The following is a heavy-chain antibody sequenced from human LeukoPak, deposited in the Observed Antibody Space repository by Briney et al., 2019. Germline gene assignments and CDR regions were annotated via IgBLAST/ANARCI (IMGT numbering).Heavy chain of an antibody. CDR1: GGSISSSSYY. Sequence: SETLSLTCTVSGGSISSSSYYWAWIRQPPGKGLEWIGNIHYSGSTYYNPSLKSRVTMSVDTSKNQFSLNLSSVTAADTAVYYCARRLRTGQYYFDFWGQGTLVTVSS. J-gene: IGHJ4*02. CDR3: ARRLRTGQYYFDF. CDR2: IHYSGST. D-gene: IGHD1-1*01. V-gene: IGHV4-39*01.